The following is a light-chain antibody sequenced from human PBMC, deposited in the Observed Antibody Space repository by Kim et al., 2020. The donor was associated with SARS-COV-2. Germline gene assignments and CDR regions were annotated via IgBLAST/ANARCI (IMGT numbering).Light chain of an antibody. CDR3: SAWDSSLSAWV. V-gene: IGLV10-54*01. CDR2: RNN. CDR1: RNDVGNEG. J-gene: IGLJ3*02. Sequence: QHATLTCTGTRNDVGNEGATWLQQHQGHPPKLLSSRNNNRPSGIPERFSASRSGDTASLTITGLQPEDEADYYCSAWDSSLSAWVFGGGTQLTVL.